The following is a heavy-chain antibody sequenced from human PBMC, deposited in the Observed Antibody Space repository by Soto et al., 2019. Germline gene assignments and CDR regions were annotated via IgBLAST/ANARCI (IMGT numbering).Heavy chain of an antibody. CDR3: ASHSGSSPEGRYYDGMDV. J-gene: IGHJ6*02. V-gene: IGHV1-69*12. CDR2: IIPIFGTA. Sequence: QVQLVQSGAEVKKPGSSVKVSCKASGGTFSSYAISWVRQAPGQGLEWMGGIIPIFGTADYAQKFQGRVTITADESTSTAYMELSSLRSEDTAVYYCASHSGSSPEGRYYDGMDVWGQGTTVTVSS. CDR1: GGTFSSYA. D-gene: IGHD1-26*01.